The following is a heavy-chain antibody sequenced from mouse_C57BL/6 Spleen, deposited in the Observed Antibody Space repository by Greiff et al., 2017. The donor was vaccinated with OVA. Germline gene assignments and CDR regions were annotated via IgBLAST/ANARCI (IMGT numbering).Heavy chain of an antibody. CDR3: ASDSQYDYGSNPFDY. CDR1: GYTFSSYW. D-gene: IGHD1-1*01. CDR2: IYPGGGST. V-gene: IGHV1-55*01. J-gene: IGHJ2*01. Sequence: QVQLQQPGAELVKPGGSVKMSCKASGYTFSSYWITWVQQRPGQGLEWIGDIYPGGGSTYYNEKFKSKATLTVDTSSTTAYMQLSSLTSEDSAIYYCASDSQYDYGSNPFDYWGKGTTLTVSS.